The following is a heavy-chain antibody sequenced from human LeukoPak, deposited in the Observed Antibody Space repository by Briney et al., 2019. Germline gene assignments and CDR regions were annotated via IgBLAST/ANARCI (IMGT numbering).Heavy chain of an antibody. CDR2: ISSSSSYI. CDR1: GFTFSSYS. Sequence: PGGSLRLSCAASGFTFSSYSMNWVRQAPGKGLEWVSSISSSSSYIYYADSVKGRFTISRDNAKNSLYLQMNSLRAEDTAVYYCARGRSSVGATGLVFDYWGQGTLVTVSS. V-gene: IGHV3-21*01. J-gene: IGHJ4*02. D-gene: IGHD1-26*01. CDR3: ARGRSSVGATGLVFDY.